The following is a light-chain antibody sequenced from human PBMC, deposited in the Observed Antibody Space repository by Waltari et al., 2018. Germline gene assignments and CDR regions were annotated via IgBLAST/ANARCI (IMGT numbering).Light chain of an antibody. V-gene: IGLV2-23*02. CDR2: AVS. CDR3: CSYAGNYVWV. Sequence: QSALTQPAAVSGSPGQSVTISCTGASSDIGRKDIVSWYQQHPGKAPKLVISAVSKRPSGVSDRFSGSKSGDTASLTISGLQFEDEADYYCCSYAGNYVWVFGGGTRLTVL. CDR1: SSDIGRKDI. J-gene: IGLJ3*02.